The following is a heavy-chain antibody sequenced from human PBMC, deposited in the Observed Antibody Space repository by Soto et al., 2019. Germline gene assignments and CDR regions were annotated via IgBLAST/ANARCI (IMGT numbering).Heavy chain of an antibody. J-gene: IGHJ4*02. V-gene: IGHV4-59*08. CDR2: ICYSGST. D-gene: IGHD6-19*01. CDR1: GDSITAYC. Sequence: SETLSLTCTVSGDSITAYCWSWIRQPPGKGLEWIGQICYSGSTTYNPSLRSRVTISVDTPKNQFSLKLSSVTAADTAVYYCAKHLAGTVDGQDYWSQGTLVTVS. CDR3: AKHLAGTVDGQDY.